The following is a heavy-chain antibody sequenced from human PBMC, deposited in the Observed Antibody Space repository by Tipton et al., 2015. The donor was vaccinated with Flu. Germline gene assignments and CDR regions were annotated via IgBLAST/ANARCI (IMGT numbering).Heavy chain of an antibody. D-gene: IGHD5-18*01. CDR3: ARDRSGQLWSTFYYFGMDV. V-gene: IGHV3-30-3*01. CDR1: GFTFNNYA. J-gene: IGHJ6*02. Sequence: SLRLSCAASGFTFNNYAVYWVRQAPGKGLEWVAVISYDGNNKYYADSVKGRFTISRDNSKNTLFLQMNSLRTEDSAVYYCARDRSGQLWSTFYYFGMDVWGQGTTVTVSS. CDR2: ISYDGNNK.